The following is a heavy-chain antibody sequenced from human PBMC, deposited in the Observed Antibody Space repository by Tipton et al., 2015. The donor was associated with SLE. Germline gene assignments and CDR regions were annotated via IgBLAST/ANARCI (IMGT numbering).Heavy chain of an antibody. CDR2: IRYDGSNK. D-gene: IGHD5-18*01. J-gene: IGHJ2*01. Sequence: GSLRLSCAASGFTFSSYGMHWVRQAPGKGLEWVAFIRYDGSNKYYADSVKGRFTISRDNSKNTLYLQMNSLRAEDTAVYYCAKDWGQLWYWYFDLWGRGTLVTVSS. CDR1: GFTFSSYG. CDR3: AKDWGQLWYWYFDL. V-gene: IGHV3-30*02.